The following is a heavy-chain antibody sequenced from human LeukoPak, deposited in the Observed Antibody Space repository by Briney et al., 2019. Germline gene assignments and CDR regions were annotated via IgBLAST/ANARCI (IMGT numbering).Heavy chain of an antibody. CDR2: ISSSGSTI. CDR1: GFTCSDYY. J-gene: IGHJ4*02. V-gene: IGHV3-11*01. CDR3: AKVVMAATWTPGDY. D-gene: IGHD6-25*01. Sequence: GGSLRLSCAASGFTCSDYYMSWIRQAPGKGLEWVSYISSSGSTIYYTDSVKGRFTISRDSAKNSLYLQMNSLRAEDTAVYYCAKVVMAATWTPGDYWGQGTLVTVSS.